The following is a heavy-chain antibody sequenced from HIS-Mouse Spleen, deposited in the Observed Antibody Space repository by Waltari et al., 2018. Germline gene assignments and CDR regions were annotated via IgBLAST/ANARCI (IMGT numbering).Heavy chain of an antibody. CDR3: AREIPYSSSWYDWYFDL. CDR2: IYYSGST. D-gene: IGHD6-13*01. V-gene: IGHV4-39*07. Sequence: QLQLQESGPGLVKPSETLSLTCTVSGGSISSSSYYWGWIRQPPGKGLEWIGRIYYSGSTYYNPSLKSRVTISGDTSKNQFSLKLSSVTAADTAVYYCAREIPYSSSWYDWYFDLWGRGTLVTVSS. J-gene: IGHJ2*01. CDR1: GGSISSSSYY.